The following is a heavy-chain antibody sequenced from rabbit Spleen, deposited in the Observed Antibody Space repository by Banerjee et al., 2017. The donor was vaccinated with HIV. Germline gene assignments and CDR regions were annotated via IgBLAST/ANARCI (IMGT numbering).Heavy chain of an antibody. CDR2: IGAGVSYTT. J-gene: IGHJ6*01. Sequence: QQQLEESGGDLVKPEGSLTLTCTASGFSFSYSDYMCWVRQPPGKGPEWIACIGAGVSYTTYYATWAKGRFTISKTSSTTVTLQMTSLTAADTATYFCARDSGTSFSSYGMDLWGQGTLVTVS. V-gene: IGHV1S45*01. CDR3: ARDSGTSFSSYGMDL. CDR1: GFSFSYSDY. D-gene: IGHD8-1*01.